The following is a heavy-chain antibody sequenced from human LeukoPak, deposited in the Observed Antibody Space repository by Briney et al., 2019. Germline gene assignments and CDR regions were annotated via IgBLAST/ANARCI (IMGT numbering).Heavy chain of an antibody. V-gene: IGHV4-30-4*08. J-gene: IGHJ5*02. CDR1: GGSISSGDYY. D-gene: IGHD2-2*02. CDR3: ARRPDCSSTSCYSFWFYP. CDR2: IYYSGST. Sequence: SETLSLTCTVSGGSISSGDYYWSWIRQPPGKGLEWIGYIYYSGSTYYNPSLKSRVTISVDTSKNQFSLKLSSVTAADTAVYYCARRPDCSSTSCYSFWFYPWGQGTLVTVSS.